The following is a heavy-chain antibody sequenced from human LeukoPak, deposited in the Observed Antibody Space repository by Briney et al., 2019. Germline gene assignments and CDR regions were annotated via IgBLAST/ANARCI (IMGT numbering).Heavy chain of an antibody. J-gene: IGHJ4*02. CDR3: ARGGGSGSYSLSPFDY. CDR2: VNPNSGGT. V-gene: IGHV1-2*02. CDR1: GYTLTELS. D-gene: IGHD3-10*01. Sequence: VASVKVSCKVSGYTLTELSMHWVRQAPGKGLEWMGWVNPNSGGTNYAQKFQGRVTMTRDTSISTAYMELSRLRSDDTAVYYCARGGGSGSYSLSPFDYWGQGTLVTVSS.